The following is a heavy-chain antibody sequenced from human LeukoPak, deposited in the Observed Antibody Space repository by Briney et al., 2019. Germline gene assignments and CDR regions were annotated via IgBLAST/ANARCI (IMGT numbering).Heavy chain of an antibody. V-gene: IGHV4-59*08. Sequence: SETLSLTCTVSGDSISSYYWSWIRQPPGKGLEWIGYIDHTGSTNYNPSLNSRVTISRDTSKNHFSLELSSVTAADTAVYYCARQTGSGLFILPGGQGTLVTVSS. D-gene: IGHD3/OR15-3a*01. CDR3: ARQTGSGLFILP. J-gene: IGHJ4*02. CDR2: IDHTGST. CDR1: GDSISSYY.